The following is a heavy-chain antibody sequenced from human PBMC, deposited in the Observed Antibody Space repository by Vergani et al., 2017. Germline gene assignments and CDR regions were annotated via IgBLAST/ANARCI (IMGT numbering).Heavy chain of an antibody. D-gene: IGHD2-21*01. CDR1: GFSFRNAW. V-gene: IGHV3-15*07. CDR2: IKSTFDRGTT. Sequence: EVQLVESGGGIVKPGGSLRLSCVASGFSFRNAWMNWVRRTPGKGLEWVGRIKSTFDRGTTDYAAAVKGRFTISRDDSKNTLFLQMNGLKTEDIGVYYCTTDPRYCGDGSFYWLRDHHYYGMDVWVPGTTVTVSS. J-gene: IGHJ6*02. CDR3: TTDPRYCGDGSFYWLRDHHYYGMDV.